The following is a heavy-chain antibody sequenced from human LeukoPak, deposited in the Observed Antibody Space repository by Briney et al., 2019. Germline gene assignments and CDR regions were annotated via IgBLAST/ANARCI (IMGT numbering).Heavy chain of an antibody. Sequence: GGSLRLSCAASGFTVSSNYMSWVRQAPGKELEWVSIIYSGGSTFYADSVKGRFTISRDNSKNTLYLQMNSLRAEDTAVCYCARDSFFTYGDYSFDYWGQGTLVTVSS. J-gene: IGHJ4*02. V-gene: IGHV3-53*01. CDR2: IYSGGST. CDR1: GFTVSSNY. CDR3: ARDSFFTYGDYSFDY. D-gene: IGHD4-17*01.